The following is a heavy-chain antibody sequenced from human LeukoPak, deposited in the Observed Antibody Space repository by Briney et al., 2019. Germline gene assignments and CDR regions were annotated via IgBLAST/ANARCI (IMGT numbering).Heavy chain of an antibody. J-gene: IGHJ4*02. CDR2: IYYSGST. Sequence: SETLSLTCTVSGGSISSGDYYWSWIRQPPGKGLEWIGYIYYSGSTYYNPSLKSRVTISVDTSKNQFSLKLSSMTAADTAVYYCARSGRWLHNSGIDYWGQGTLVTVSS. CDR3: ARSGRWLHNSGIDY. V-gene: IGHV4-30-4*01. D-gene: IGHD5-24*01. CDR1: GGSISSGDYY.